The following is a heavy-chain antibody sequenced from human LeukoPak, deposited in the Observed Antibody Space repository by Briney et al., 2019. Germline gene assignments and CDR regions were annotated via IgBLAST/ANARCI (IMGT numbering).Heavy chain of an antibody. Sequence: GASVKVSCKASGYTFTSYYMYWVRQAPGQGLEWMGWISANTGNTNYAQKLQGRVTMTTDTSTSTAYMELRSLRSDDTAVYYCARVGVVVPAAWFDPWGQGTLVTVSS. CDR2: ISANTGNT. CDR1: GYTFTSYY. CDR3: ARVGVVVPAAWFDP. J-gene: IGHJ5*02. D-gene: IGHD2-2*01. V-gene: IGHV1-18*04.